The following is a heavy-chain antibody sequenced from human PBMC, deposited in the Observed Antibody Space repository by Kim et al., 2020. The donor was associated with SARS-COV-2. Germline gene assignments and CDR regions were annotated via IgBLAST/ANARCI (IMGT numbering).Heavy chain of an antibody. D-gene: IGHD6-19*01. Sequence: ASVKVSCKVSGYTLTELSMHWVRQAPGKGLEWMGGFDPEDGETIYAQKFQGRVTMTEDTSTDTAYMELSSLRSEDTAVYYCATAYSSGWYRGDVAFDIWGQGTMVTISS. J-gene: IGHJ3*02. V-gene: IGHV1-24*01. CDR1: GYTLTELS. CDR2: FDPEDGET. CDR3: ATAYSSGWYRGDVAFDI.